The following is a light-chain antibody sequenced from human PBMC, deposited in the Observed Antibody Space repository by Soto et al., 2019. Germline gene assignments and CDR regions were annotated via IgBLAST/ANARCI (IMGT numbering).Light chain of an antibody. Sequence: QSVLTQPPSSSGSPGQSVTVSCTGTSSDVGGYNYVSWYQQHPGKAPKLMIYEVTKRPSGVPDRFSGSKSGNTASLTVSGLQAEEEADYYCSSYAGSNNYVFGTGTKVTV. CDR1: SSDVGGYNY. CDR2: EVT. CDR3: SSYAGSNNYV. V-gene: IGLV2-8*01. J-gene: IGLJ1*01.